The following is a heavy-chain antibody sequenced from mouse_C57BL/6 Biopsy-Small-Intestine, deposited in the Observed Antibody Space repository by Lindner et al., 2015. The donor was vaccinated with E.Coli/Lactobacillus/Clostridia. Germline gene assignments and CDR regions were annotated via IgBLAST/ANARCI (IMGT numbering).Heavy chain of an antibody. CDR2: IWGVGST. CDR3: ARSTVVAPMDY. J-gene: IGHJ4*01. D-gene: IGHD1-1*01. CDR1: GFSLTSYG. V-gene: IGHV2-6*01. Sequence: VQLQESGPGLVAPSQSLSITCTVSGFSLTSYGVDWVRQSPGKGLEWLGVIWGVGSTNYNSALKSRLSISKDNSKSQVFLKMNSLQTDDTAMYYCARSTVVAPMDYWGQGTSVTVSS.